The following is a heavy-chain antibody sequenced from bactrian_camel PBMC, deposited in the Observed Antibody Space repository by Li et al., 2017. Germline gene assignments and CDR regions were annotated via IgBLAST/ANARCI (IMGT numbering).Heavy chain of an antibody. Sequence: HVQLVESGGASVQAGGSLRLTCEASGNQFNTFCLGWFRQAPGNEREGVAAIHPDGILTTYVDSVKGRFTISQDKSNARLKKTLYLQMNALKPEDTATYYRVSDRFSMSALINNKRFIGDPPDFGNWGQGTQVTVS. CDR1: GNQFNTFC. CDR2: IHPDGILT. V-gene: IGHV3-3*01. D-gene: IGHD1*01. CDR3: VSDRFSMSALINNKRFIGDPPDFGN. J-gene: IGHJ6*01.